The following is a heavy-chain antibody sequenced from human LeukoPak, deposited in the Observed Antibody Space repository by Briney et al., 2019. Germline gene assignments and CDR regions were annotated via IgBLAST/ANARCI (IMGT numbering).Heavy chain of an antibody. Sequence: PGGSLRLSCAASGFTFSSYEMNWVRQAPGKGLEWVSYISSSGSTIYYADSVKGRFTISRDNAKNSLYLQMNSLRAEDTAVYYCARAGVYVQSGTLDYWGQGTLVTVYS. CDR1: GFTFSSYE. V-gene: IGHV3-48*03. CDR3: ARAGVYVQSGTLDY. J-gene: IGHJ4*02. CDR2: ISSSGSTI. D-gene: IGHD3-10*01.